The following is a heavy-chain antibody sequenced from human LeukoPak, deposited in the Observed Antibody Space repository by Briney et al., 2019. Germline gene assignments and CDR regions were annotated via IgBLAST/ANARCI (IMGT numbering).Heavy chain of an antibody. CDR2: ISGSGGST. J-gene: IGHJ6*03. V-gene: IGHV3-23*01. CDR3: ATIFGVVPFIDYYYMDV. Sequence: PGGSLRLSCAASGFTFSSYAMSWVRQAPGKGLEWVSAISGSGGSTYYADSVKGRFTISRDNAKNSLYLQMNSLRAEDTAVYYCATIFGVVPFIDYYYMDVWGKGTTVTVSS. D-gene: IGHD3-3*01. CDR1: GFTFSSYA.